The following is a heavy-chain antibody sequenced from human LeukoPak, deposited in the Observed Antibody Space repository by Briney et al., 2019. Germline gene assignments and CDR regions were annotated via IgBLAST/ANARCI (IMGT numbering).Heavy chain of an antibody. CDR2: ISYDGSNK. CDR1: GFTFSSYA. CDR3: ARDMLRMNWFDP. J-gene: IGHJ5*02. D-gene: IGHD2-8*01. V-gene: IGHV3-30-3*01. Sequence: GGSLRLSCAASGFTFSSYAMHWVRQAPGKGLEWVVVISYDGSNKYYADSVKGRFTISRDNSKNTLYLQMNSLRAEDTAVYYCARDMLRMNWFDPWGQGTLVTVSS.